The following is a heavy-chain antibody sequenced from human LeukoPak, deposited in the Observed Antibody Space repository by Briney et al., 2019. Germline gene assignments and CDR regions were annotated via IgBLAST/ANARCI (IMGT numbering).Heavy chain of an antibody. CDR3: ARVRIGQQLDKYYYYAMDV. V-gene: IGHV1-24*01. J-gene: IGHJ6*02. D-gene: IGHD6-13*01. Sequence: ASVKVSCKVSGYTLTELSMHWVRQAPGKGLEGMGGFDPEDGETINAQKFQGRVTMTEDASTDTAYMELSSLRSEDTAVYYCARVRIGQQLDKYYYYAMDVWGQGTTVTVSS. CDR1: GYTLTELS. CDR2: FDPEDGET.